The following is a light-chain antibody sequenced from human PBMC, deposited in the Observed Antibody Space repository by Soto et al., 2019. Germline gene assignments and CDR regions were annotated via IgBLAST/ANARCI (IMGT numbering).Light chain of an antibody. CDR2: KAS. V-gene: IGKV1-5*03. J-gene: IGKJ1*01. Sequence: DIQITQSPSTLSASVGDRVSINCRASQSISAWLAWYQQKPGKAPRLLIYKASTLEIGVPSRFSGSGSGTEFTLTISXLQPDDVATYYCQQYNDYSWTFGQGTKV. CDR3: QQYNDYSWT. CDR1: QSISAW.